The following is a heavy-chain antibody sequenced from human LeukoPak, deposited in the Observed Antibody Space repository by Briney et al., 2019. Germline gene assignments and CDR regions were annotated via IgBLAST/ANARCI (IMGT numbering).Heavy chain of an antibody. V-gene: IGHV4-34*01. CDR2: VNHSGST. CDR3: ARGRLVLRYFDWSKNWFDP. CDR1: GGSFSGYY. Sequence: SETLSLTCAVYGGSFSGYYWSWIRQPPGKGLEWIGEVNHSGSTNYNPSLKSRVTISVDTSKNQFSLKLSSVTAADTAVYYCARGRLVLRYFDWSKNWFDPWGQGTLVTVSS. J-gene: IGHJ5*02. D-gene: IGHD3-9*01.